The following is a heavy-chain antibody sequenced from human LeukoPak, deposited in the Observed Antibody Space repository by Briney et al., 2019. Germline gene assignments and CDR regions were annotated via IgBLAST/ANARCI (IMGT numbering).Heavy chain of an antibody. CDR1: GFTFSSYT. CDR3: VTMELTFCGGDCESEQFQA. V-gene: IGHV3-30*01. Sequence: GGSLRLSCAASGFTFSSYTLHWVRQAPGKGLEWVALISDDGRRKDYVDSMKGRFSISRDNSKNTMYLQMNNPRPEDTAVYYCVTMELTFCGGDCESEQFQAWGQGTLVIVSS. CDR2: ISDDGRRK. D-gene: IGHD2-21*02. J-gene: IGHJ1*01.